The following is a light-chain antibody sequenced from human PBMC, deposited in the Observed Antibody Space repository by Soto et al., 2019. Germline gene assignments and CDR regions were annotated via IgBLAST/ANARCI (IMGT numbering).Light chain of an antibody. Sequence: DIVMTPSPDSLAVSLGERATINCKSSQSVLYSSNNENYLAWYQHKPGQPPKLLIYWASTRESWVPDRFSGSGSGTDFTLTISSLQAEDVAVYYCQQYYSTPTFGPGTKVDIK. V-gene: IGKV4-1*01. CDR2: WAS. CDR3: QQYYSTPT. J-gene: IGKJ3*01. CDR1: QSVLYSSNNENY.